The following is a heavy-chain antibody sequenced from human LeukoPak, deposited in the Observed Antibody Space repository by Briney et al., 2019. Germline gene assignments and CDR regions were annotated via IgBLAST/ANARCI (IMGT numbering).Heavy chain of an antibody. CDR2: ISYDGSNK. CDR1: GFTFSSYA. CDR3: ARVGSRAHWYFDL. V-gene: IGHV3-30-3*01. Sequence: GGSLRLSCAASGFTFSSYAMHWVRQAPGKGLEWVAVISYDGSNKYYADSVKGRFTISRDNSKNTLYLQMNSLRAEDTAVYYCARVGSRAHWYFDLWGRGTLVTVSS. J-gene: IGHJ2*01.